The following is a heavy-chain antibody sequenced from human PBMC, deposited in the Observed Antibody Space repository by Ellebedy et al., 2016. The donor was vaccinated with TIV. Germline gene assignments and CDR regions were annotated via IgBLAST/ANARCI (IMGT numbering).Heavy chain of an antibody. V-gene: IGHV1-18*04. CDR2: ISAYNGNT. CDR1: GYTFTSYG. D-gene: IGHD4-11*01. Sequence: ASVKVSXXASGYTFTSYGISWVRQAPGQGLEWMGWISAYNGNTNYAQKLQGRVTMTTDTSTSTAYMELRSLRSDDTAVYYCASGVSSNYVPFYYYYGMDIWGQGTTVTVSS. J-gene: IGHJ6*02. CDR3: ASGVSSNYVPFYYYYGMDI.